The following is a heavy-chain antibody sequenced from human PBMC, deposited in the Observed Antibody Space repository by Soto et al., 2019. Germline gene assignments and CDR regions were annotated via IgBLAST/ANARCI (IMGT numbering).Heavy chain of an antibody. J-gene: IGHJ4*02. V-gene: IGHV4-34*01. Sequence: SETLSVTCAVYGGSFSGYDWTWIRQPPGKGLEWIGEINRSGNTNYNPSLKSRVTISVDTSKNQFSLKLSSVTAADTAVYYCARGHTYYFDSSGYSPYYFGYWGQGTLVTVSS. CDR3: ARGHTYYFDSSGYSPYYFGY. CDR2: INRSGNT. CDR1: GGSFSGYD. D-gene: IGHD3-22*01.